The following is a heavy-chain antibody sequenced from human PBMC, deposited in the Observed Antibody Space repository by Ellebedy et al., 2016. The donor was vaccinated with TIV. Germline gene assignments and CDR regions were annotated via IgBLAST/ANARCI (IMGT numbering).Heavy chain of an antibody. J-gene: IGHJ5*02. CDR1: GGSISSYY. D-gene: IGHD6-19*01. CDR2: IYYSGST. V-gene: IGHV4-59*01. Sequence: MPSETLSLTCTVSGGSISSYYWSWIRQPPGKGLEWIGYIYYSGSTNYNPSLKSRVTISVDTSKNQFSLKLSFVTAADTAVYYCARGYSSGWYNWFDPWGQGTLVTVSS. CDR3: ARGYSSGWYNWFDP.